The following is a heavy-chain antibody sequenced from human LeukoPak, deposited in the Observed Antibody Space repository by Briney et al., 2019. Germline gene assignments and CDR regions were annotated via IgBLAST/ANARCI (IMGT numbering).Heavy chain of an antibody. CDR2: ISGSGANI. CDR1: GLTFRNYA. V-gene: IGHV3-23*01. CDR3: AKGPHIVVVVAATDY. D-gene: IGHD2-15*01. J-gene: IGHJ4*02. Sequence: PGGSLRLSCAASGLTFRNYAMTWVRRSPGKGLEWVSAISGSGANIYDADSVKGRFTISRDNSKNTLYLQMDSLRAEDTAVYYCAKGPHIVVVVAATDYWGQGTLVTVSS.